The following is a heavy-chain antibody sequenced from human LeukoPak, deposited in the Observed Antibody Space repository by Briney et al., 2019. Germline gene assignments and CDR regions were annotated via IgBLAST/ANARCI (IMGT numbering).Heavy chain of an antibody. J-gene: IGHJ6*02. D-gene: IGHD5-18*01. Sequence: SVKVSCKAPGGTFSSYAISWVRQAPGQGLEWMGRIIPIFGIANHAQKFQGRVTITADKSTSTAYMELSSLRSEDTAVYYCARIPDTGYYYGMDVWGQGTTVTVSS. V-gene: IGHV1-69*04. CDR3: ARIPDTGYYYGMDV. CDR2: IIPIFGIA. CDR1: GGTFSSYA.